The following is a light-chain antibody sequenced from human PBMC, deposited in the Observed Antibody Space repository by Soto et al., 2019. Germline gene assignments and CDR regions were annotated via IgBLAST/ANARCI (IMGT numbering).Light chain of an antibody. CDR3: EQYGSSPPSIT. CDR2: GTS. J-gene: IGKJ5*01. CDR1: QSVSRSN. V-gene: IGKV3-20*01. Sequence: IVLTQSPDTLSLSPGERATLSCRSSQSVSRSNLAWYQHKPGQAPRLLIYGTSNRATGIPDRFTGSGSGTDLTLTISSLEPEDFAVYYCEQYGSSPPSITFGQGTRLEIK.